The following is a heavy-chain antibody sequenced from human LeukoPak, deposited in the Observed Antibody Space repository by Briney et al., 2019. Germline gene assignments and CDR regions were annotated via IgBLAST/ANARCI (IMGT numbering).Heavy chain of an antibody. V-gene: IGHV1-18*01. J-gene: IGHJ4*02. D-gene: IGHD1-26*01. CDR3: ARDRDVSGSQNY. Sequence: ASVKVSCKASGYTFTSYGIGWVRQAPGQGLEWMGWISTYNGNTNYAQILQGRVTVTTDTSTSTAYMELRSLTSDDTAVYYCARDRDVSGSQNYWGQGTLVTASS. CDR1: GYTFTSYG. CDR2: ISTYNGNT.